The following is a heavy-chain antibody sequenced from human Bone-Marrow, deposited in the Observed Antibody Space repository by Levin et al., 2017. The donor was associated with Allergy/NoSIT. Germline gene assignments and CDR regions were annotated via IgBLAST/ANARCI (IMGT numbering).Heavy chain of an antibody. CDR3: ARARRDGYKDH. CDR1: GFTFSDYW. V-gene: IGHV3-7*01. J-gene: IGHJ4*02. CDR2: IKHDGSEK. D-gene: IGHD5-24*01. Sequence: PGGSLRLSCAASGFTFSDYWMNWVRQSPGKGLEWVANIKHDGSEKYYVDSVKGRFTISRDNAKNSLYLQMNSLRAEDTSVYYCARARRDGYKDHWGQGTLVTVSS.